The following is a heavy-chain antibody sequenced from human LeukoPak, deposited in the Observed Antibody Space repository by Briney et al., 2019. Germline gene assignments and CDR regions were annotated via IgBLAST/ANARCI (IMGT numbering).Heavy chain of an antibody. CDR2: IIPIFGTA. Sequence: SVKVSCKVSGGTFSRYAISWVRQAPGQGLEWMGGIIPIFGTANYAQKFQGRVTITADESTSTAYMEVSSLRSEDTAVYYCARAYSGYDFFDYWGQGILVTVSS. D-gene: IGHD5-12*01. CDR3: ARAYSGYDFFDY. V-gene: IGHV1-69*01. CDR1: GGTFSRYA. J-gene: IGHJ4*02.